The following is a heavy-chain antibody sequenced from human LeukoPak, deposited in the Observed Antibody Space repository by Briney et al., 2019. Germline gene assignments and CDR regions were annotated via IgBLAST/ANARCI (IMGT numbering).Heavy chain of an antibody. D-gene: IGHD3-16*01. J-gene: IGHJ4*02. Sequence: SETLSLTCTVSGGSISSGDYYWSWIRQPPGKGLEWIGYIYYSGSTNYNPSLKSRVTISVDTSKNQFSLKLGSVTAADTAVYYCARLDGLKAGIDYWGQGTLVTVSS. CDR2: IYYSGST. V-gene: IGHV4-61*08. CDR1: GGSISSGDYY. CDR3: ARLDGLKAGIDY.